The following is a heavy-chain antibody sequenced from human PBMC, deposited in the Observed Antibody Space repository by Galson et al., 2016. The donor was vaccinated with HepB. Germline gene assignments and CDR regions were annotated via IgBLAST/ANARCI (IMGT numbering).Heavy chain of an antibody. J-gene: IGHJ4*02. CDR3: ARRRSTSYSFDF. V-gene: IGHV2-5*02. CDR1: GFSLNTPAVG. Sequence: PALVKPTQTLTLTCTFSGFSLNTPAVGVGWIRQPPGKALEWLALVYWDDERRYSPSLKSRLIIYKDTSENQVVLTMTNVDPVDTATDYCARRRSTSYSFDFWGQGILVTVSS. D-gene: IGHD6-6*01. CDR2: VYWDDER.